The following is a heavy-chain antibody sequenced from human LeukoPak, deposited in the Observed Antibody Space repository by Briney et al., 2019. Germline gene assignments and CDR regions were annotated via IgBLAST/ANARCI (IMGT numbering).Heavy chain of an antibody. CDR3: ARASGSSAVPFDY. CDR1: GYTFTSNY. J-gene: IGHJ4*02. D-gene: IGHD3-10*01. CDR2: ITPSSGTT. Sequence: ASVKVSCKASGYTFTSNYMHWVRQAPGQGLEWMGVITPSSGTTSYAQKFQGRVTMTRDTSTSTLYMELSSLTSEDTAVYYCARASGSSAVPFDYWGQGTLVTVSS. V-gene: IGHV1-46*01.